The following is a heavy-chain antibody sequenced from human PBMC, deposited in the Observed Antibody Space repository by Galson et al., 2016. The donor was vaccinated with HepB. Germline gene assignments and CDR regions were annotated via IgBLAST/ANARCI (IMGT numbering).Heavy chain of an antibody. V-gene: IGHV3-30*01. J-gene: IGHJ4*02. CDR3: ARDRSNSNYNFDY. Sequence: SLRLSCAASGFTFSNYAMHWVRHAPGKGLEWVGAISPDGTFQDYLDSVEGRFTISRDNSRNALSLQMTSLRAEDTAVYYCARDRSNSNYNFDYWGQGALVTVSA. CDR2: ISPDGTFQ. CDR1: GFTFSNYA. D-gene: IGHD4-11*01.